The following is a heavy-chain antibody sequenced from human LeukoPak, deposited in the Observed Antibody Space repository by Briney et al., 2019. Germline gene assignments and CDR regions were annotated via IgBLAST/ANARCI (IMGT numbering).Heavy chain of an antibody. J-gene: IGHJ6*02. D-gene: IGHD6-13*01. CDR1: GYTFTGYY. Sequence: ASVKVSCKASGYTFTGYYMLWVRQAPGQGLEWMGWINPNSGGTNYAQKFQGRVTMTRDTSISTAYMELSRLRSDDTAVYYCARDFGSSSWYESYGMDVWGQGTTVTVSS. V-gene: IGHV1-2*02. CDR3: ARDFGSSSWYESYGMDV. CDR2: INPNSGGT.